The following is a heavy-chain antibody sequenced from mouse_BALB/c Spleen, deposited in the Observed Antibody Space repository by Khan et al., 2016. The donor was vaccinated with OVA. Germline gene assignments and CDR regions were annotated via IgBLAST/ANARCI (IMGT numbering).Heavy chain of an antibody. CDR2: ISYSGDT. Sequence: EVQLQESGPGLVKPSQSLSLTCTVTGNSITSGYAWNWIRQFPGNKLEWMGYISYSGDTSYIPSLQSRISITLDTSKNQFFLQLNSVTAEDTATYYCARGNYYGYYFDYWGQGTTLTVAS. J-gene: IGHJ2*01. D-gene: IGHD1-1*01. V-gene: IGHV3-2*02. CDR1: GNSITSGYA. CDR3: ARGNYYGYYFDY.